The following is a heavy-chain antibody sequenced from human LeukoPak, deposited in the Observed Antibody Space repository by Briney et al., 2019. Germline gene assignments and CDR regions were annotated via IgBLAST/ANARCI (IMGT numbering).Heavy chain of an antibody. CDR3: ARELYGGNDY. CDR1: GFTFSSYA. D-gene: IGHD4-23*01. Sequence: GRSLRLSCAASGFTFSSYAMHWVRQAPGKGLEWVAVISYDGSNKYYADSVKGRFTISRDNSKNTLYLQMNSLRAEDTAVYYCARELYGGNDYGGQGTLVTVSS. V-gene: IGHV3-30-3*01. J-gene: IGHJ4*02. CDR2: ISYDGSNK.